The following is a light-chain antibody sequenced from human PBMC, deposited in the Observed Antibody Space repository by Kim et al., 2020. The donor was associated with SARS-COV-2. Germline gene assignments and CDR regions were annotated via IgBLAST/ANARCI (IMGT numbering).Light chain of an antibody. J-gene: IGKJ4*01. CDR3: QHYGTPPT. CDR2: GAS. CDR1: QSLTCYY. V-gene: IGKV3-20*01. Sequence: ERASPACRGRQSLTCYYLAWYQKKPGPAPRLFIYGASRSATGIHDRFSGSASGTDFTPTISRLEPEDFAVYYCQHYGTPPTFGGGTKVDIK.